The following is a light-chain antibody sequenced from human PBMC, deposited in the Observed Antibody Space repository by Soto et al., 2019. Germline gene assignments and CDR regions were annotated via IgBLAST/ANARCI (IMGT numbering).Light chain of an antibody. V-gene: IGKV3-11*01. J-gene: IGKJ5*01. Sequence: EIVLTQSPPTLSLSPGERPTLACRASRSVSSYLAWYQQKPGQAPRLLIYDASNGATGIPARFSGSGSGTDFTLSLSSLEPEDFAVYHCQQRSNFFGQGTRLEIK. CDR1: RSVSSY. CDR2: DAS. CDR3: QQRSNF.